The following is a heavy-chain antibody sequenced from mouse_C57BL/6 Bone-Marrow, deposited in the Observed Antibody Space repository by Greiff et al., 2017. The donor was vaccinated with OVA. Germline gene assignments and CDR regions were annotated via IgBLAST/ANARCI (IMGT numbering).Heavy chain of an antibody. D-gene: IGHD1-1*01. CDR3: AILLRSFAY. J-gene: IGHJ3*01. V-gene: IGHV1-4*01. CDR1: GYTFTSYT. CDR2: INPSSGYT. Sequence: QVQLQQSGAELARPGASVKMSCKASGYTFTSYTMHWVQQRPGQGLEWIGYINPSSGYTKYNQKFKDKATLTADKSSSTAYMPLSSLTSEDSAVYYCAILLRSFAYWGQGTLVTVSA.